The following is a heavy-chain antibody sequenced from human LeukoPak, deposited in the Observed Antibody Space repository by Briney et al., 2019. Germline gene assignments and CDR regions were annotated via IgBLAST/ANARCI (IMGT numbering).Heavy chain of an antibody. Sequence: GGSLRLSCATSGFSFRSYWMNWIRQAPGKGLEWVANIKEDGSEKKYVDSVKGRFTISRDNAKNLLYLQMNSLRVEDTAVYYCARDPSSFRESYDYWGQGTLVTVSS. V-gene: IGHV3-7*01. CDR2: IKEDGSEK. CDR3: ARDPSSFRESYDY. J-gene: IGHJ4*02. CDR1: GFSFRSYW.